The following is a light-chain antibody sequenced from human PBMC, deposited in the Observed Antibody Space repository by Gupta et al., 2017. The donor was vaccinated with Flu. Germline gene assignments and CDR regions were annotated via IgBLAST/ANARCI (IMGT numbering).Light chain of an antibody. CDR3: QQTYSSPWT. V-gene: IGKV1-39*01. J-gene: IGKJ1*01. CDR2: AAS. CDR1: QSISTY. Sequence: DIQMTQSPSSLSASVGDRVTITCRTSQSISTYLNWYQQKPGKAPNLLIYAASTLQSGVPSRFSGSGSGTDFTLSINSLQPDDFATYYCQQTYSSPWTFGQGTKVEIK.